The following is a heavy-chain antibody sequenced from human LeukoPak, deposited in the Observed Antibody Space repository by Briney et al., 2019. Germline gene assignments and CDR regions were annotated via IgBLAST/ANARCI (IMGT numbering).Heavy chain of an antibody. V-gene: IGHV3-23*01. CDR3: ARGVNWWYFDL. J-gene: IGHJ2*01. Sequence: GGSLRLSCAASGFTFSSYAMSWVRQAPGKGLEWVSAISGGGGSTYCADSVKGRFTISRDTSKNTLFLQMNSLRVEDTAVYYCARGVNWWYFDLWGRGTLVTVSS. CDR1: GFTFSSYA. D-gene: IGHD1-1*01. CDR2: ISGGGGST.